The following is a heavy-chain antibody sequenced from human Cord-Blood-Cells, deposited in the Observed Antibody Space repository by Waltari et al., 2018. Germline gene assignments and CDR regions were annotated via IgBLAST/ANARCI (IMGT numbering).Heavy chain of an antibody. CDR1: GYTFTGYY. CDR3: ARPLGYCSSTSCYDAFDI. Sequence: QVQLVQSGAEVKKPGASVTVSCKASGYTFTGYYMHWLRQAPGPGLEWMGWINPNSGGTNYAQKFQGRVTMTRDTSISTAYMELSRLRSDDTAVYYCARPLGYCSSTSCYDAFDIWGQGTMVTVSS. J-gene: IGHJ3*02. V-gene: IGHV1-2*02. CDR2: INPNSGGT. D-gene: IGHD2-2*01.